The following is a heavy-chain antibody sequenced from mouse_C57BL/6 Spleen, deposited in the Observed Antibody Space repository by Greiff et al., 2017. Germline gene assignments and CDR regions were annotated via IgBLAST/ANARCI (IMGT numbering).Heavy chain of an antibody. J-gene: IGHJ3*01. CDR2: IDPENGDT. V-gene: IGHV14-4*01. CDR1: GFNIKDDY. D-gene: IGHD2-4*01. CDR3: TTGDYDWFAY. Sequence: VQLQQSGAELVRPGASVKLSCTASGFNIKDDYMHWVKQRPEQGLEWIGWIDPENGDTEYASKFQGKATITADTSSNTAYLQLSSLKSEDTAVYYCTTGDYDWFAYWGQGTLVTVSA.